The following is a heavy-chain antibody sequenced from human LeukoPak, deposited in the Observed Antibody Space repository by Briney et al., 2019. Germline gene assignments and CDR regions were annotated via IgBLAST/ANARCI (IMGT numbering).Heavy chain of an antibody. CDR1: GGSISSYY. CDR2: IYYSGST. J-gene: IGHJ4*02. CDR3: ARLVSTTAYYFDY. Sequence: PSETLTLTCTASGGSISSYYMSWIRQPPGKGLEWIGYIYYSGSTNYYPSLKIRVTISVDTSKNQFSLKLSCVAAADTDVYYCARLVSTTAYYFDYWGQGTLVTVSS. V-gene: IGHV4-59*01. D-gene: IGHD4-17*01.